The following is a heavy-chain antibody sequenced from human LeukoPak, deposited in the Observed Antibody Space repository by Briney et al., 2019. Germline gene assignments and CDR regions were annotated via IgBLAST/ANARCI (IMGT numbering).Heavy chain of an antibody. CDR1: GDSVSSISAA. V-gene: IGHV6-1*01. D-gene: IGHD5-12*01. J-gene: IGHJ4*02. Sequence: SQTLSLTCAISGDSVSSISAAWTWIRQSPSRGLEWLGRTYYRTKWYNDYAVSVKSRIRIDPDTSKNQFSLQLSSVTPDDTAVYYCARDGSGYGLFAGWGQGTLVTVSS. CDR3: ARDGSGYGLFAG. CDR2: TYYRTKWYN.